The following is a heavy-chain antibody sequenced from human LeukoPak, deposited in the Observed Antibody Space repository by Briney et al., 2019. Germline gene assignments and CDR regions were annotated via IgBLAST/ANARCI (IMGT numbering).Heavy chain of an antibody. CDR3: AKDPTYYYDSSGYYEGTIGAFDI. CDR1: GFTFSSYG. Sequence: PGGSLRLSCAASGFTFSSYGMHWVRQAPGKGLEWVAFIRYDGSNKYYADSVKGRFTISRDNSKNTLYLQMNSLRAEDTAVYYCAKDPTYYYDSSGYYEGTIGAFDIWGQGTMVTVSS. J-gene: IGHJ3*02. D-gene: IGHD3-22*01. CDR2: IRYDGSNK. V-gene: IGHV3-30*02.